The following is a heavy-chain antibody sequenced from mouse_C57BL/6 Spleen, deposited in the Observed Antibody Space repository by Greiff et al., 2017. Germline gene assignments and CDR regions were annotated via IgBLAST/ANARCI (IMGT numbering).Heavy chain of an antibody. J-gene: IGHJ3*01. CDR1: GYTFTSYW. Sequence: VQLQQPGAELVRPGSSVKLSCKASGYTFTSYWMHWVKQRPIQGLEWIGNIDPSDSEPHYNQKFKDKATLTVEKSSSTAYMQLSSLTSEDSAVYYCARSPWFAYWGQGTLVTVSA. V-gene: IGHV1-52*01. CDR3: ARSPWFAY. CDR2: IDPSDSEP.